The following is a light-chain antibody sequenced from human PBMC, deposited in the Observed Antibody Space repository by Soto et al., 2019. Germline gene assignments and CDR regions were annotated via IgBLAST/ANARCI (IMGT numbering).Light chain of an antibody. Sequence: QSALTQPRSVSGSPGQSVTISCTGTSSDVGGYNYVTWYQHHAGKAPKLRIYDVSKRPSGVPDRFSGSRSGNTASLTISGLQTEDEDEYFCCSYAGSNTLVCGGGTKVTVL. CDR1: SSDVGGYNY. CDR3: CSYAGSNTLV. J-gene: IGLJ3*02. CDR2: DVS. V-gene: IGLV2-11*01.